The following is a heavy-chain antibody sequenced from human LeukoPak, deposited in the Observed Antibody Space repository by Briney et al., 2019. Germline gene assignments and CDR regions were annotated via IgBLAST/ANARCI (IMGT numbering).Heavy chain of an antibody. CDR2: ISSSSSYT. Sequence: GGSLRLSCAASGFAFSDYYMSWIRQAPGKGLGWVSYISSSSSYTNYADSVKGRLTISRDNAKNSLYLQMNSLRAEDTAVYYCARVRRDTAMVKDYWGQGTLVTVSS. J-gene: IGHJ4*02. V-gene: IGHV3-11*06. CDR3: ARVRRDTAMVKDY. CDR1: GFAFSDYY. D-gene: IGHD5-18*01.